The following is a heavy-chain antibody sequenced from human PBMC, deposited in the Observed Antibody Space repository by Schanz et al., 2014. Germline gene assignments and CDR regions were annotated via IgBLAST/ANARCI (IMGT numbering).Heavy chain of an antibody. J-gene: IGHJ6*02. D-gene: IGHD5-12*01. CDR1: GGSFSGYY. CDR2: IYYSGST. CDR3: ARAEINSGYARYYYGMDV. Sequence: QVQLQQWGAGLLKPSETLSLTCAVSGGSFSGYYWSWIRQPPGKGLEWIGYIYYSGSTNYNPSLKRRVTISVDTSKNQFSLKLSSVTAADTAVYYCARAEINSGYARYYYGMDVWGQGTTVTVSS. V-gene: IGHV4-34*11.